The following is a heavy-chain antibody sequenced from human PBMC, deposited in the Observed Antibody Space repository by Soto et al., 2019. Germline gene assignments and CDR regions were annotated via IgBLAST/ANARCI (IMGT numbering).Heavy chain of an antibody. V-gene: IGHV4-4*02. CDR1: GVSISSDNW. Sequence: QVQLQESGPGLVRPSGTVSLTCAVSGVSISSDNWWSWVRQPPGKALEWIGEIHHSGSTNYNSSLKSRVTMSVVPSKDLFSLTLHSVTAADTAFYYCARDQGSHPGDWGQGTLVSVSS. D-gene: IGHD6-13*01. J-gene: IGHJ4*02. CDR3: ARDQGSHPGD. CDR2: IHHSGST.